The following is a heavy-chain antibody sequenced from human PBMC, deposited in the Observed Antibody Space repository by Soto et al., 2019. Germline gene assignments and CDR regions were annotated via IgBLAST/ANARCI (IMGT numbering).Heavy chain of an antibody. Sequence: ASVKVSFKASGGTFSRYAISWVRQAPGQGLEWMGRSIPIFGTANYAQKFQGRFTITADTSTSTAYMELSSLRSEDTAVYYCARAKITMIVVVTPNYYYYGMDVWGQGTTVTASS. J-gene: IGHJ6*02. CDR3: ARAKITMIVVVTPNYYYYGMDV. CDR1: GGTFSRYA. V-gene: IGHV1-69*06. D-gene: IGHD3-22*01. CDR2: SIPIFGTA.